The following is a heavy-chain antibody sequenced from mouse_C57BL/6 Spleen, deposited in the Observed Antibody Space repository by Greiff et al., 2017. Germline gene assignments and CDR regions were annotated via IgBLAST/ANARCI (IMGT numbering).Heavy chain of an antibody. V-gene: IGHV1-80*01. CDR3: ARGGGYYHYAMDY. CDR1: GYAFSSYW. D-gene: IGHD2-3*01. J-gene: IGHJ4*01. Sequence: QVQLQQSGAELVKPGASVKISCKASGYAFSSYWMNWVKQRPGKGLEWIGQIYPGDGDTNYNGKFKGKATLTADKSSSTAYMQLISRTSEDCAVYFCARGGGYYHYAMDYWGQGTSVTVSS. CDR2: IYPGDGDT.